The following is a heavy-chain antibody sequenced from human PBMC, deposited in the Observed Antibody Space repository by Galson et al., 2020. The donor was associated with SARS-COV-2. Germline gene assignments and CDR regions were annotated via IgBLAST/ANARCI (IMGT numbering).Heavy chain of an antibody. Sequence: GESLKISCAASGFTFSSYSMNWVRQAPGKGLEWVSSISSSSSYIYYADSVKGRFTISRDNAKNSLYLQMNSLRAEDTAVYYCATLYDFWSGSYLPEFDYWGQGTLVTVSS. CDR2: ISSSSSYI. V-gene: IGHV3-21*01. D-gene: IGHD3-3*01. CDR3: ATLYDFWSGSYLPEFDY. J-gene: IGHJ4*02. CDR1: GFTFSSYS.